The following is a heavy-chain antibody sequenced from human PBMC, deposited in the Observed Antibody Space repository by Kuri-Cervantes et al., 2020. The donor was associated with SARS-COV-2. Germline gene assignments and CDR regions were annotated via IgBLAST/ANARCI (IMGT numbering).Heavy chain of an antibody. J-gene: IGHJ4*02. CDR3: ARDSLRGIFGVVIIDY. CDR2: ISSSSSYI. V-gene: IGHV3-21*01. Sequence: GGSLRLSCAASGFTFSSYSMNRVRQAPGKGLEWVSSISSSSSYIYYADSVKGRFTISRDNAKNSLYLQMNSLRAEDTAVYYCARDSLRGIFGVVIIDYWGQGTLVTVSS. CDR1: GFTFSSYS. D-gene: IGHD3-3*01.